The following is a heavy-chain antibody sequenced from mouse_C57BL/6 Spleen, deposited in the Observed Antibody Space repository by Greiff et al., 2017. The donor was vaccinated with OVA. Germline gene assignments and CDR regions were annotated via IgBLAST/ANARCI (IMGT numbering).Heavy chain of an antibody. CDR1: GYAFSSSW. D-gene: IGHD1-1*01. J-gene: IGHJ4*01. CDR2: IYPGDGDT. V-gene: IGHV1-82*01. Sequence: VQRVESGPELVKPGASVKISCKASGYAFSSSWMNWVKQRPGKGLEWIGRIYPGDGDTNYNGKFKGKATLTADNSSSTAYMQLSSLTSEDSAVYFCAREGFITTVVAGDYYAMDYWGQGTSVTVSS. CDR3: AREGFITTVVAGDYYAMDY.